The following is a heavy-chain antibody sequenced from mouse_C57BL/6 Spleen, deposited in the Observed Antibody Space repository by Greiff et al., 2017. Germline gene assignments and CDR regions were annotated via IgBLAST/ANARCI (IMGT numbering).Heavy chain of an antibody. Sequence: VQLQQSGAELVKPGASVKISCKASGYAFSSYCMNWVKQRPGKGLEWIGQIYPEDGDTNYNGKFKGKATLTADKSSSTAYMQLSRLTSEDSAVYFCTRRGTTGAFDYWGQGTTLTVSS. D-gene: IGHD2-14*01. CDR1: GYAFSSYC. J-gene: IGHJ2*01. V-gene: IGHV1-80*01. CDR3: TRRGTTGAFDY. CDR2: IYPEDGDT.